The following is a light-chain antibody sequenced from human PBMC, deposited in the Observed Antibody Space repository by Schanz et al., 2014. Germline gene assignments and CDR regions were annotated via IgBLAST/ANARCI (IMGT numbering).Light chain of an antibody. CDR3: QQYVESPGT. CDR2: YAS. CDR1: QSVTSN. Sequence: EIVLTQSPVTVSLSPGERATLSCRASQSVTSNLAWYQQKPGQAPRLLIHYASARATGTPDRFSGSGSGTYFTLTINRLEAEDFAVYYCQQYVESPGTFGQGTKVEIK. J-gene: IGKJ1*01. V-gene: IGKV3-20*01.